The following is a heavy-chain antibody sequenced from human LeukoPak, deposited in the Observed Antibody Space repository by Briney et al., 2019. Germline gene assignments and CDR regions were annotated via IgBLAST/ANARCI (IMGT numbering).Heavy chain of an antibody. CDR1: GFTFSSYW. CDR2: INSDGSST. Sequence: GGSLRLSCAASGFTFSSYWMHWVRQAPGKGLVWVSRINSDGSSTSYADSAKGRFTISTDNAKNTLYLQMDSLRDEDTAVYYCARDTAMANYYYYGMDVWGQGTTVTVSS. CDR3: ARDTAMANYYYYGMDV. D-gene: IGHD5-18*01. J-gene: IGHJ6*02. V-gene: IGHV3-74*01.